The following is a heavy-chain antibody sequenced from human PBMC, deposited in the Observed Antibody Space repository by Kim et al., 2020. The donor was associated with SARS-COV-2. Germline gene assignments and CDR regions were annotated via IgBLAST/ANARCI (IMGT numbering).Heavy chain of an antibody. CDR3: ARDEALYYYDSSGYYRPLGY. D-gene: IGHD3-22*01. CDR1: GYTFTSYY. Sequence: ALVKVSCKASGYTFTSYYMHWVRQAPGQGLEWMGIINPSGGSTSYAQKLQGRVTMTRDTSTSTVYMELSSLRSEDTAVYYCARDEALYYYDSSGYYRPLGYWGQGTLVTVSS. V-gene: IGHV1-46*04. CDR2: INPSGGST. J-gene: IGHJ4*02.